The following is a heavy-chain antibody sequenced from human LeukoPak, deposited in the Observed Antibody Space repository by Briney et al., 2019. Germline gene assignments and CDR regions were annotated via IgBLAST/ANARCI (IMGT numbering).Heavy chain of an antibody. Sequence: ASVKVSCKASGYTFTSYYTHWVRQAPGQGLEWMGIINPSGGGTSYAQKFQGRVTMTRDTSTSTVYMELSSLRSEDTAVYYCARDDSSGYYFDYWGQGTLVTVSS. CDR1: GYTFTSYY. D-gene: IGHD3-22*01. CDR3: ARDDSSGYYFDY. V-gene: IGHV1-46*01. CDR2: INPSGGGT. J-gene: IGHJ4*02.